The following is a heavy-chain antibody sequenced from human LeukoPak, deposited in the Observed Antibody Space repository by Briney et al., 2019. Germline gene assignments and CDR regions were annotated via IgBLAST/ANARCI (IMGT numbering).Heavy chain of an antibody. CDR3: ARQFCSGGSCYPNYFDF. J-gene: IGHJ4*02. V-gene: IGHV5-51*01. CDR2: IYPGDSDT. Sequence: GESLKISCKGSGDTFTNHWIGWVRQLPGEGLEWMGIIYPGDSDTKYSPSFQGHVTISVDKSISTTYLQWGSLKASDTAMYYCARQFCSGGSCYPNYFDFWGQGTLVTVSS. CDR1: GDTFTNHW. D-gene: IGHD2-15*01.